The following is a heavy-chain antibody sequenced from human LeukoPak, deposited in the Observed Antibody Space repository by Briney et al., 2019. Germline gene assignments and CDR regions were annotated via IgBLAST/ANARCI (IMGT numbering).Heavy chain of an antibody. D-gene: IGHD4-17*01. Sequence: GGSLRLSCAASGFTFSSYSMNWVRQAPGKGLEWVSYISSSSSTIYYADSVKGRFTISRDNAKNSLYLQMNSLRAEDTAVYYCARAHDYGDYHFQHWGQGTLVTVSS. CDR1: GFTFSSYS. V-gene: IGHV3-48*04. CDR3: ARAHDYGDYHFQH. CDR2: ISSSSSTI. J-gene: IGHJ1*01.